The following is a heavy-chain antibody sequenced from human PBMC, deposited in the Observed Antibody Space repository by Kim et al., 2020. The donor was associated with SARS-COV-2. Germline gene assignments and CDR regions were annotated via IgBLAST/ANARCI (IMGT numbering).Heavy chain of an antibody. Sequence: DDNSVKGLFTISRDNSKNQLYLQRNRRRAEDTAVYYCARVLVFYYYGMDVWGQGTTVTVSS. CDR3: ARVLVFYYYGMDV. V-gene: IGHV3-33*01. J-gene: IGHJ6*02. D-gene: IGHD2-8*01.